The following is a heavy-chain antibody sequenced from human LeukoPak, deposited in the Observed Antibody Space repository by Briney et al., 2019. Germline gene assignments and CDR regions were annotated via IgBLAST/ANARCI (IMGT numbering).Heavy chain of an antibody. CDR1: GYTFTSYA. CDR2: INAGNGNT. D-gene: IGHD6-13*01. V-gene: IGHV1-3*01. J-gene: IGHJ4*02. CDR3: ARETAAAAGAPLFDY. Sequence: ASVKVSCKASGYTFTSYAMHWVRQAPGQRLEWMGWINAGNGNTKYSQKFQGRVTITRDTSASTAYMELSSLRSEDTAVYYCARETAAAAGAPLFDYWGQGTLVTVSS.